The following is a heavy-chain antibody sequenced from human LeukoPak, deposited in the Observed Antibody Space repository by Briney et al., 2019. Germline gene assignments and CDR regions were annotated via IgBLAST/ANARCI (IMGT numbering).Heavy chain of an antibody. CDR3: ARVSTEWGNAFDI. J-gene: IGHJ3*02. V-gene: IGHV3-30*02. CDR2: IRYDGSNK. Sequence: PGGSLRLSCAASGFTFSSYGMHWVRQAPGKGLEWVAFIRYDGSNKYYADSVKGRFTISRDNSKNTLYLQMNSLRAEDTAVYYCARVSTEWGNAFDIWGQGTMVTVSS. CDR1: GFTFSSYG. D-gene: IGHD3-16*01.